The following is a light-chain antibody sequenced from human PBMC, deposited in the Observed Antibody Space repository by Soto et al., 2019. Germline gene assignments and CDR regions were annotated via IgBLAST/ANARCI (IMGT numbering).Light chain of an antibody. CDR3: QQYGTSPPWT. CDR1: QSVRTNQ. V-gene: IGKV3-20*01. J-gene: IGKJ1*01. CDR2: GAS. Sequence: EVVLTQSPGTLYLSPGERASLSCRASQSVRTNQLAWYQQKPGQAPRLLIYGASSRATGIPDRFSGSGSGTDFSLTISRLEPEDFAVFYCQQYGTSPPWTFGQGTKVEIK.